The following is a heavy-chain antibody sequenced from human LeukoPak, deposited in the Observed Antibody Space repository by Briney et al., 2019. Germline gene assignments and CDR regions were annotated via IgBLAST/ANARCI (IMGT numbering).Heavy chain of an antibody. V-gene: IGHV5-10-1*01. D-gene: IGHD2-15*01. CDR1: GYSFTSYW. CDR3: ATHENSLGYCSGGSCYPSRLDY. CDR2: IDPSDSYT. Sequence: GESLKISCKGSGYSFTSYWISWVRQMPGKGLEWMGRIDPSDSYTNYRPSFQGHVTISADKSISTAYLQWSSLKASDTAMYYCATHENSLGYCSGGSCYPSRLDYWGQGTLVTVSS. J-gene: IGHJ4*02.